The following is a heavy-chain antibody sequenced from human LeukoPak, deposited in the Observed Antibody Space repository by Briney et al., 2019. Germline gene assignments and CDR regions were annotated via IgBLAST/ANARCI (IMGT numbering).Heavy chain of an antibody. CDR2: ISGRSIYT. Sequence: NPGGSLRLSCAASGFTFSDCYMSWIRQAPGKGLECVSYISGRSIYTNYADSVKGRFTISRDNSKNTLYLQMNSLRAEDTAVYYCAKSAGSFDDAFDIWGQGTIVTVSS. V-gene: IGHV3-11*03. J-gene: IGHJ3*02. CDR3: AKSAGSFDDAFDI. CDR1: GFTFSDCY. D-gene: IGHD3-10*01.